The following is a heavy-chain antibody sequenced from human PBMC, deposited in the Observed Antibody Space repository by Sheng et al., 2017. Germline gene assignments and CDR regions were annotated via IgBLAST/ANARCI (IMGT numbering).Heavy chain of an antibody. V-gene: IGHV4-34*01. Sequence: QVQLQQWGAGLLKPSETLSLTCAVYGGSFSGYYWSWIRQPPGKGLEWIGEINHSGSTNYNPSLKSRVTISVDTSKNQFSLKLSSVTAADTAVYYCARAGIVVVVAATTYWSTALGVGYGMDVWGQGTTVT. CDR3: ARAGIVVVVAATTYWSTALGVGYGMDV. D-gene: IGHD2-15*01. J-gene: IGHJ6*02. CDR2: INHSGST. CDR1: GGSFSGYY.